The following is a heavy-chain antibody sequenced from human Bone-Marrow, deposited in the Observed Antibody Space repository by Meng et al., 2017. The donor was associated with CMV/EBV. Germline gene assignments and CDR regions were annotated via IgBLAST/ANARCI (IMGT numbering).Heavy chain of an antibody. J-gene: IGHJ6*02. V-gene: IGHV1-18*01. CDR1: GYTFTSYG. CDR3: ARVPGYDFWSGYRGMDA. Sequence: ASVKVSCKASGYTFTSYGISWVRQAPGQGLEWMGWISAYNGNTNYAQKLQGRVTMTTDTSTSTAYMELRSLRSDDTAVYYCARVPGYDFWSGYRGMDAWGQGTTVTVSS. D-gene: IGHD3-3*01. CDR2: ISAYNGNT.